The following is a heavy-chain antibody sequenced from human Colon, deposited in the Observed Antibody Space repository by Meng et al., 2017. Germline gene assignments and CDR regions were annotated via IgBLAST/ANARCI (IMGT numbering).Heavy chain of an antibody. V-gene: IGHV3-74*01. Sequence: GESLKISCVASGFTFTSRWMHWVRQVPGKGLVRVSLINTDGTTTTYADSVKGRFTISRDNAKNTLYLQMNSLRAEDTAVYYCARDLNYGSKDYWGQGTLVTVSS. D-gene: IGHD3-10*01. J-gene: IGHJ4*02. CDR1: GFTFTSRW. CDR2: INTDGTTT. CDR3: ARDLNYGSKDY.